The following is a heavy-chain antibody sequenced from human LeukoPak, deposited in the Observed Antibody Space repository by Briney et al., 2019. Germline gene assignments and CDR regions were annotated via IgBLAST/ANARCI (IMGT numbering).Heavy chain of an antibody. V-gene: IGHV4-38-2*01. CDR2: IYHSGST. CDR1: GYSISSGYY. D-gene: IGHD5-18*01. CDR3: ARPQHTAVTGVFDI. Sequence: SETLSLTCAVSGYSISSGYYWGWIRQPPGKGLEWIGSIYHSGSTYYNPSLKSRVTISVDTSKNQFSLKLSSVTAADTAVYYCARPQHTAVTGVFDIWGQGTGVTVSS. J-gene: IGHJ3*02.